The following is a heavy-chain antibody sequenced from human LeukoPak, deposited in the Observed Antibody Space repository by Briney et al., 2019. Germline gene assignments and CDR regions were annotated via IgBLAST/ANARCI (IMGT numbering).Heavy chain of an antibody. CDR1: GGSITSYY. V-gene: IGHV4-59*01. D-gene: IGHD6-13*01. J-gene: IGHJ5*02. Sequence: SETLSLTCTVSGGSITSYYWSWIRQPPGKGLEWLGYIFYSGSANYNPSLKSRVTLSVDTSKSQFSLKLTSVTATDTAVYFCARVGSWYSHGFDPWGQGTLVTVYS. CDR2: IFYSGSA. CDR3: ARVGSWYSHGFDP.